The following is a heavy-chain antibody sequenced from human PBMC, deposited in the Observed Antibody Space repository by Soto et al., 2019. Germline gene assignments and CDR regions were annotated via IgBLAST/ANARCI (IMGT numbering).Heavy chain of an antibody. CDR1: GGTFSSYT. D-gene: IGHD2-15*01. CDR3: AAATPTDGFDY. CDR2: IIPILGIA. Sequence: QVQLVQSGAEVKKPGSSVKVSCKASGGTFSSYTISWVRQAPGQGLEWMGRIIPILGIANYAQKFQGRVTITAEKSTSTAYMELSSLRSEDTAVYYCAAATPTDGFDYWGQGTLVTVSS. V-gene: IGHV1-69*02. J-gene: IGHJ4*02.